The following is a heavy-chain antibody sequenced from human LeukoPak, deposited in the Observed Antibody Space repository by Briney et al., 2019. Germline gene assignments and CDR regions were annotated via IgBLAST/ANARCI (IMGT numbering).Heavy chain of an antibody. Sequence: GSLRLSCAASGVTVGSTYMSWVRQAPGKGLEWVSVFFSGGSTYYSDSVRGRFTISRDESKNTVFLQMNSLRPEDTALYHCVADSSTYGYYYHHMDVWGKGTKVTVSS. D-gene: IGHD5-18*01. V-gene: IGHV3-53*01. CDR2: FFSGGST. CDR3: VADSSTYGYYYHHMDV. CDR1: GVTVGSTY. J-gene: IGHJ6*03.